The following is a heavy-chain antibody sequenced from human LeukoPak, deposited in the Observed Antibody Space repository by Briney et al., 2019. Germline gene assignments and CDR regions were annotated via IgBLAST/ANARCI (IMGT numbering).Heavy chain of an antibody. CDR3: ARDGTAMVRDWFDP. V-gene: IGHV1-18*01. CDR2: ISAYNGNT. Sequence: ASVKVSCKASGYTFTSYGISGVRQAPGQGLEWMGWISAYNGNTNYAQKLQGRVTMTTDTSTSTAYMELRSLRSDDTAVYYCARDGTAMVRDWFDPWGQGTLVTVSS. J-gene: IGHJ5*02. D-gene: IGHD5-18*01. CDR1: GYTFTSYG.